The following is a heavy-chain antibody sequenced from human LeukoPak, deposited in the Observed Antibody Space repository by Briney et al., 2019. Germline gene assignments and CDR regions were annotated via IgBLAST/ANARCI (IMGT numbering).Heavy chain of an antibody. CDR2: IYTSVST. Sequence: SETLSLTCTVSGGSINSYYWSWIRQPAAKGLEWIGRIYTSVSTNYNPSLKSRVTMSVDTSKNQFSLKLSSVTAADTAVYYCARDRAYDSSSYYDASSPSYFDYWGQGTLVTVSS. CDR3: ARDRAYDSSSYYDASSPSYFDY. V-gene: IGHV4-4*07. CDR1: GGSINSYY. J-gene: IGHJ4*02. D-gene: IGHD3-22*01.